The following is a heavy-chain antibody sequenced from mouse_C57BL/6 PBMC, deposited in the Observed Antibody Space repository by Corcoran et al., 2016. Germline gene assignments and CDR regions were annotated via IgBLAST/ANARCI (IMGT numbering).Heavy chain of an antibody. J-gene: IGHJ2*01. V-gene: IGHV1-19*01. CDR2: INPYNGGT. Sequence: EVQLQQSGPVLVKPGASVKMSCKASGYTFTDYYMNWVKQSHGKGLEWIGVINPYNGGTSYNQKFKGKATLTVDKSSSTAYMELNSLTSEDSAVYYCARNYGSSLFDYGGQGTTLTVSS. D-gene: IGHD1-1*01. CDR3: ARNYGSSLFDY. CDR1: GYTFTDYY.